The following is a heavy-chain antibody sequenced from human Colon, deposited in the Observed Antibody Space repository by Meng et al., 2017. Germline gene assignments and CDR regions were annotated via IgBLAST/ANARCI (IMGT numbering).Heavy chain of an antibody. CDR3: ARGRGSYSSIDF. J-gene: IGHJ4*02. CDR1: GGSVSSPSYY. Sequence: QGRLQGPGPRLVRPSETLSLTCTLSGGSVSSPSYYWSWIRQTPGKGLEWIGYVYYTGSANYNPSLKSRVTISVDTSKNHFSLNLTSVTAADTAVYYCARGRGSYSSIDFWGQGTLVTVPS. D-gene: IGHD1-26*01. CDR2: VYYTGSA. V-gene: IGHV4-61*03.